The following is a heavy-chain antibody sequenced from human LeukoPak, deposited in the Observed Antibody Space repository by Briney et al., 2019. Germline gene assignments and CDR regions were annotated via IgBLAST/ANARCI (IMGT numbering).Heavy chain of an antibody. Sequence: GGSLRLSCAASGFRFSSYAMSWVRQAPGKGLEWVSAISGSGGSTYYADSVKGRFTISRDNSKNTLYLQMNSLRAEDTAVYYCAKGIAADNPNWYFDLWGRGTLVTVSS. D-gene: IGHD6-13*01. J-gene: IGHJ2*01. CDR1: GFRFSSYA. CDR2: ISGSGGST. V-gene: IGHV3-23*01. CDR3: AKGIAADNPNWYFDL.